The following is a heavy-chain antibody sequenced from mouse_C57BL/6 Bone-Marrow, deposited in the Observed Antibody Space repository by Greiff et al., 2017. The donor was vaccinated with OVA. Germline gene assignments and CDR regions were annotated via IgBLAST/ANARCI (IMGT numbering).Heavy chain of an antibody. CDR2: IDPSDSYT. CDR3: ARQLSSGFAY. J-gene: IGHJ3*01. CDR1: GYTFTSYW. D-gene: IGHD2-12*01. V-gene: IGHV1-59*01. Sequence: QVQLQQPGAELVRPGPSVKLSCKASGYTFTSYWMHWVKQRPGQGLEWIGVIDPSDSYTNYNQKFKGKATLTVDTSSSTAYMQLSSLTSEDSAVYYCARQLSSGFAYWGQGTLVTVSA.